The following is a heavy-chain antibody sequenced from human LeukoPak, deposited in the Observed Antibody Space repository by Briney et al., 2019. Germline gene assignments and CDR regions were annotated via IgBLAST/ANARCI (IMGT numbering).Heavy chain of an antibody. Sequence: GGSLRLSCVVSGFTFRSHAMSWVRQAPEKGLEFVSGIYENGGTTYYADSVKGRFSISRDNSKNTLYLQMDSLRGEDTAVYYCAKYFRIGYSAHFDYWGQGALVTVSS. CDR3: AKYFRIGYSAHFDY. D-gene: IGHD2-21*01. CDR2: IYENGGTT. V-gene: IGHV3-23*01. CDR1: GFTFRSHA. J-gene: IGHJ4*02.